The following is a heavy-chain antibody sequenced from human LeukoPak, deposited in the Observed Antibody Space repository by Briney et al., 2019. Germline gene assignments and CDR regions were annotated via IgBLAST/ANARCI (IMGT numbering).Heavy chain of an antibody. Sequence: ASVKVSCKASGYSFTNYGISWVRQAPGQGLEWMGWISAYSGNTNYADNLQGRLTMTTDTSTSTAHMELRSLRSDDTAVYYCASTYYDVLTGYYVLNYWGQGTLVTVSS. D-gene: IGHD3-9*01. CDR2: ISAYSGNT. J-gene: IGHJ4*02. CDR3: ASTYYDVLTGYYVLNY. V-gene: IGHV1-18*01. CDR1: GYSFTNYG.